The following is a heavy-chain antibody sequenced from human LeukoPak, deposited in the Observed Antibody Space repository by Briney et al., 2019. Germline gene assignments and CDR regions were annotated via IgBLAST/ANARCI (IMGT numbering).Heavy chain of an antibody. J-gene: IGHJ4*02. Sequence: PSETLSLTCTVSGGSISSYYWSWIRQPPGKGLEWIGYIYYSGCTNYNPSLKSRVTISVVTSKNQFALKLSSVTAADTAVYYCARDQSGNCSGGSCHSFDYWGQGTLVTVSS. V-gene: IGHV4-59*01. CDR1: GGSISSYY. CDR2: IYYSGCT. D-gene: IGHD2-15*01. CDR3: ARDQSGNCSGGSCHSFDY.